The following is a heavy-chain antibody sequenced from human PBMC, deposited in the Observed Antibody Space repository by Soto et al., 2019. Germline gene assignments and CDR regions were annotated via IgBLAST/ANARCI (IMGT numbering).Heavy chain of an antibody. D-gene: IGHD4-17*01. V-gene: IGHV1-18*01. CDR1: GYTFTSYG. Sequence: QVQLVQSGAEVKKPGASVKVSCKASGYTFTSYGISWGRQAPGQGLEWMGWISAYNGNTNYAQKLQGRVTMTTDTSTSTAYMELRSLRSDDTAVYYCARVTVTRTSYYYYYYGMDVWGQGTTVTVSS. J-gene: IGHJ6*02. CDR3: ARVTVTRTSYYYYYYGMDV. CDR2: ISAYNGNT.